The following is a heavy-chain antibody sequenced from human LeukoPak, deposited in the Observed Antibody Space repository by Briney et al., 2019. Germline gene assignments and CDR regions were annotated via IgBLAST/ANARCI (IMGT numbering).Heavy chain of an antibody. V-gene: IGHV4-59*12. Sequence: SETLSLTCTVSGGSISSYYWSWIRQPPGKGLEWIGYIYYSGSTNYNPSLKSRVTISVDTSKNQFSLKLSSVTAADTAVYYCARGECSSTSCWYFDYWGQGTLVTVSS. CDR1: GGSISSYY. CDR2: IYYSGST. CDR3: ARGECSSTSCWYFDY. D-gene: IGHD2-2*01. J-gene: IGHJ4*02.